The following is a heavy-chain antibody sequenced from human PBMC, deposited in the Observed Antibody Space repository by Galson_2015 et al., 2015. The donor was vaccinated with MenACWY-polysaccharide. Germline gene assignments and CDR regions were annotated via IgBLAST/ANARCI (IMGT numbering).Heavy chain of an antibody. CDR1: DYSIRSGYF. CDR3: ARVEKYSGSFYILY. D-gene: IGHD1-26*01. V-gene: IGHV4-38-2*01. J-gene: IGHJ4*02. Sequence: SEPLSLTCAVSDYSIRSGYFWGWIRQPPGKGLEWIASIFHSGTTYYNPSLKSRVTISVDTSKNQFSLKLSSVTAADTAVYYCARVEKYSGSFYILYWGQGTLGTVSS. CDR2: IFHSGTT.